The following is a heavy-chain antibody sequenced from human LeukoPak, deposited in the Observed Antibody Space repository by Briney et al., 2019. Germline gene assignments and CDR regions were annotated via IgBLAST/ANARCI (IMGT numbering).Heavy chain of an antibody. CDR1: GGSISSYY. CDR2: IYYSGST. CDR3: ARWGYSSGWYFFDY. Sequence: SETLPLTCTVSGGSISSYYWSWIRQPPGKGLEWIGYIYYSGSTNYNPSLKSRVTISIDTSKNQFSLKLSSVTAADTAVYCCARWGYSSGWYFFDYWGQGTLVTVSS. D-gene: IGHD6-19*01. V-gene: IGHV4-59*01. J-gene: IGHJ4*02.